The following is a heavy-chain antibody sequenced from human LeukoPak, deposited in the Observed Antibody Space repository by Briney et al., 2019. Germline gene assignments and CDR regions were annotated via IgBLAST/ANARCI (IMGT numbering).Heavy chain of an antibody. J-gene: IGHJ4*02. CDR2: SRDKRGRYTT. D-gene: IGHD3-16*01. Sequence: PGGSLRLSCAASGFTLTDHYVDWVRQAPGKGLEWVGRSRDKRGRYTTEFAAAVRGRFTISRDEPKNSLYLQMNSLRTEDSAVYYCARLYYESAIHHPFGYWGQGTLATVSS. V-gene: IGHV3-72*01. CDR3: ARLYYESAIHHPFGY. CDR1: GFTLTDHY.